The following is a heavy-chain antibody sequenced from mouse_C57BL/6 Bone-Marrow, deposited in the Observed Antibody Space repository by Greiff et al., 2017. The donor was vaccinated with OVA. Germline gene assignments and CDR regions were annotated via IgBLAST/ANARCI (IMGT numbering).Heavy chain of an antibody. Sequence: QVQLKQSGAELARPGASVKMSCKASGYTFTSYTMHWVKQRPGQGLEWIGYINPSSGYTKYNQKFKDKATLTADKSASTAYIQLSSLTSEDSAVYYCATGTDFDYWGQGTTLTVSS. V-gene: IGHV1-4*01. D-gene: IGHD2-14*01. CDR2: INPSSGYT. CDR3: ATGTDFDY. CDR1: GYTFTSYT. J-gene: IGHJ2*01.